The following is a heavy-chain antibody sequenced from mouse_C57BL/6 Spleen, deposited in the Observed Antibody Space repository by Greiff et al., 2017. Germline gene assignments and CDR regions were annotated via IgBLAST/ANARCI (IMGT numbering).Heavy chain of an antibody. CDR1: GYTFTSYG. CDR3: ARSGYSNYYVFYY. CDR2: IYPRSGNT. D-gene: IGHD2-5*01. Sequence: VQLQQSGAELARPGASVKLSCKASGYTFTSYGISWVKQRTGQGLEWIGEIYPRSGNTYYNEKFKGKATLTADKSSSTAYMELRSLTSEDSAVYFCARSGYSNYYVFYYWGQGTTLTVSS. V-gene: IGHV1-81*01. J-gene: IGHJ2*01.